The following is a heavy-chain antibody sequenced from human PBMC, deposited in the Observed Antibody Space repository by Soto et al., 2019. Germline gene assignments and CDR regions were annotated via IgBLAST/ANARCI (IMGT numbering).Heavy chain of an antibody. CDR2: ISYDGSNK. Sequence: QVQLVESGGGVVQPGRSLRLSCAASGFTFSSYGMHWVRQAPGKGLEWAAVISYDGSNKYYADSVNGRFTISRDNSKNTLYLQMNSLRAEDTAVYYCAKESGVMIVVGPDAFDIWGQGTMVTVSS. J-gene: IGHJ3*02. D-gene: IGHD3-22*01. CDR3: AKESGVMIVVGPDAFDI. CDR1: GFTFSSYG. V-gene: IGHV3-30*18.